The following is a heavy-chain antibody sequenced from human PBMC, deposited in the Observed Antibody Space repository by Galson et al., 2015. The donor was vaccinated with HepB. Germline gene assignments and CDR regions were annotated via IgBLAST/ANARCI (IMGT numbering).Heavy chain of an antibody. Sequence: SLRLSCAASGFTFYDHGMNWVRPVPGKGLHWVSGINWNGRSTEYADSVKGRFTISRDNAKNSLYLQMSSLRAEDTALYYCARGEWSGNYQFYFDNWGQGTLVIASS. J-gene: IGHJ4*02. D-gene: IGHD1-26*01. CDR3: ARGEWSGNYQFYFDN. V-gene: IGHV3-20*04. CDR1: GFTFYDHG. CDR2: INWNGRST.